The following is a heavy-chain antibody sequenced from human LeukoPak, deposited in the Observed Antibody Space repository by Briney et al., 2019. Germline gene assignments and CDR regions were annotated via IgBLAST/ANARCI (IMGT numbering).Heavy chain of an antibody. CDR2: IYSSGST. D-gene: IGHD3-10*01. CDR3: ANLPRGAY. J-gene: IGHJ4*02. Sequence: GGSLRLSCAASGFTFSSNYMTWVRQAPGKGLEWVSIIYSSGSTYYADSVKGRFTMSRDNSKNTVYLQINSLRADGTAVYYCANLPRGAYWGQGTLVTVSS. V-gene: IGHV3-53*01. CDR1: GFTFSSNY.